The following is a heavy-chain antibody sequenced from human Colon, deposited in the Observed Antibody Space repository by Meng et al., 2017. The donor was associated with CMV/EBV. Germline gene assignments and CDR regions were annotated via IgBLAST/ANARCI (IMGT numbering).Heavy chain of an antibody. CDR1: GFTFNNYW. CDR3: VREGAYGDFDY. CDR2: INGGGSST. V-gene: IGHV3-74*01. J-gene: IGHJ4*02. D-gene: IGHD5-12*01. Sequence: SCVASGFTFNNYWMHWVRQGPGKGLVWVSRINGGGSSTNYADSVKGRFPISRDNAKNTLYLQMNSLRVEDTAVYYCVREGAYGDFDYWGQGTLVTVSS.